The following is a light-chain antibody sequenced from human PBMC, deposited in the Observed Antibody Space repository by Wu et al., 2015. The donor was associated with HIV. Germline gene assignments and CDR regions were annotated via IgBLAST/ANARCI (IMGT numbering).Light chain of an antibody. V-gene: IGKV3-11*01. Sequence: EIVLTQSPDTLSASPGERATLSCRASQSVSRFLAWYQHKPGQAPRVLIYDTSNRAAGIPTRFSGSGFGTDFTLTISSLEPEDFAVYYCHQRTTWPWTFGQGTKVEVK. CDR3: HQRTTWPWT. CDR1: QSVSRF. CDR2: DTS. J-gene: IGKJ1*01.